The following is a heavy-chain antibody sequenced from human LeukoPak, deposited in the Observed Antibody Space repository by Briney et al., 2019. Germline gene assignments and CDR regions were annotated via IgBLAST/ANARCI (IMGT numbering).Heavy chain of an antibody. D-gene: IGHD6-13*01. J-gene: IGHJ4*02. CDR2: ISGDARTI. CDR1: GFPFSGNW. V-gene: IGHV3-74*01. CDR3: DRGQATAWGLDY. Sequence: GGSLRLSCAASGFPFSGNWMHWVRQAPGKGLVWVSHISGDARTITYADFVKGRFTISRDNAKNTLYLEMNSLRAEDTALYYCDRGQATAWGLDYWGQGTLVTVSS.